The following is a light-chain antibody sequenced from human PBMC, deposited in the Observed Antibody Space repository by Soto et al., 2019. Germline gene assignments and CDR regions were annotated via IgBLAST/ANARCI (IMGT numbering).Light chain of an antibody. Sequence: IQMTQSPSSLSASVGDRVSITCRASQSVGSFLNWYQQKPGKAPKVLIFAASSLQTGVPSRFSGNGSGTEFTLTISSLQPEDFATYYCQQSYSTPQFTFGQGTKLEFK. J-gene: IGKJ2*01. CDR3: QQSYSTPQFT. V-gene: IGKV1-39*01. CDR1: QSVGSF. CDR2: AAS.